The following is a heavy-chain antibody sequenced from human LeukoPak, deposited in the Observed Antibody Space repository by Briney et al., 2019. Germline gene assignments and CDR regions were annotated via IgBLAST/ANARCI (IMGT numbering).Heavy chain of an antibody. CDR1: GGTFTSYA. CDR3: ARDSGSFDGI. CDR2: IIPIFGTA. V-gene: IGHV1-69*13. J-gene: IGHJ3*02. Sequence: ASVKVSCKASGGTFTSYAISWVRQAPGQGLEWMGGIIPIFGTANYAQKFQGRVTITADESTSTAYLELSSLRSEDTAVYYCARDSGSFDGIWGQGTMVTVSS. D-gene: IGHD1-26*01.